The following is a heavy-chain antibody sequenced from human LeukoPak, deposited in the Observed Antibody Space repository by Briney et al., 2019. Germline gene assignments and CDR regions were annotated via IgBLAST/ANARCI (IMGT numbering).Heavy chain of an antibody. D-gene: IGHD3-3*01. Sequence: SETLSLTCTVSGGSISSSNYCWGWIRQPPGKGLEWIGSIYYSGTTYYNPSLKSRVTISVDTSKNQFSLKLSSVTAADTAVYYCARRFLEWLPFDYWGQGTLVTVSS. CDR2: IYYSGTT. CDR3: ARRFLEWLPFDY. V-gene: IGHV4-39*01. CDR1: GGSISSSNYC. J-gene: IGHJ4*02.